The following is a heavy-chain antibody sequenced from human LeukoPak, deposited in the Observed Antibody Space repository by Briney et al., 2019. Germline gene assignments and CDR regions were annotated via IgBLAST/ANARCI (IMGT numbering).Heavy chain of an antibody. J-gene: IGHJ6*02. V-gene: IGHV1-8*01. Sequence: ASVKVSCKASGYTFTSYDINWVRQATGQGLEWMGWMNPNSGNTGYAQKFQGRVTMTRNTSISTAYMELSSLRSEDTAVYYCARDGAVAGTDGYPHYYYYGMDVWGQGTTVTVSS. CDR2: MNPNSGNT. CDR1: GYTFTSYD. CDR3: ARDGAVAGTDGYPHYYYYGMDV. D-gene: IGHD6-19*01.